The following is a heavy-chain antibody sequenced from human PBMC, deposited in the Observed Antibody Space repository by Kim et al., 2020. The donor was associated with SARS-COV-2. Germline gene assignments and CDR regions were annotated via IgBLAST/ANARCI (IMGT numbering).Heavy chain of an antibody. J-gene: IGHJ2*01. D-gene: IGHD1-1*01. V-gene: IGHV4-4*07. CDR3: ARGRLEHYWYFDL. Sequence: YHPSLKRRVPISGDPSKNPFSLKPSCVTAADTAVYYCARGRLEHYWYFDLWGRGTLVTVSS.